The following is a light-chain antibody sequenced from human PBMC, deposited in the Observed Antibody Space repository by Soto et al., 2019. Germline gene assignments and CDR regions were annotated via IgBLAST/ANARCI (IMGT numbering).Light chain of an antibody. CDR2: EAS. Sequence: DIQMTQSPSSLSASVGDRVTITCRASQSISSYLNWYQQKPGKAPNLLIYEASNLESGVPSRFSGSGSGTEFTLTISSLQPDDFATYYCQQYNSYSLLTFGGGTKVDIK. J-gene: IGKJ4*01. V-gene: IGKV1-5*03. CDR1: QSISSY. CDR3: QQYNSYSLLT.